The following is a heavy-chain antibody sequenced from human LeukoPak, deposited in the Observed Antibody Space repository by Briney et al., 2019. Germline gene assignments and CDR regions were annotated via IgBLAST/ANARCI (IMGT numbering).Heavy chain of an antibody. CDR3: ARSIVVVNIEYFQH. Sequence: SETLSLTCTVSGVSISSYFWSWVRQPAGKGLEWIGRIYTSGSTKYNPSLQSRVTMSLDTSKKQLSLNLGSVTAADTAVYYCARSIVVVNIEYFQHWGQGTLVTVSS. CDR1: GVSISSYF. D-gene: IGHD3-22*01. J-gene: IGHJ1*01. V-gene: IGHV4-4*07. CDR2: IYTSGST.